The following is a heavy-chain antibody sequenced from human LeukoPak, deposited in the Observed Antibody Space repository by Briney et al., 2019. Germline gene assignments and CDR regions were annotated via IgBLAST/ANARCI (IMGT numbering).Heavy chain of an antibody. V-gene: IGHV3-21*01. CDR3: ARDWSGWDV. CDR2: ISSSSTYI. J-gene: IGHJ6*04. D-gene: IGHD3-3*01. Sequence: GGSLRLSCTASGFTFSSYSMNWVRQAPGKGLEWVSSISSSSTYIYYADTVKGRFTISRDDAKSSLYLQMNSLRAEDTAVYYCARDWSGWDVWGKGTTVTVSS. CDR1: GFTFSSYS.